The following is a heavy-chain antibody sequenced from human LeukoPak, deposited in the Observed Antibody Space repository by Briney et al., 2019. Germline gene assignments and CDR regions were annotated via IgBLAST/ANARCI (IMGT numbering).Heavy chain of an antibody. V-gene: IGHV3-23*01. J-gene: IGHJ6*03. CDR1: GFTFSSYA. Sequence: GGSLRLSCAASGFTFSSYAMSWVRQAPGKGLEWVSAISGSGGSTYYADSVKGRFTISRDNSKNTLYLQMNSLRAEDTAVYYCEKAGSILYYYYYMDVWGKGTTVTVSS. CDR3: EKAGSILYYYYYMDV. CDR2: ISGSGGST. D-gene: IGHD3-10*01.